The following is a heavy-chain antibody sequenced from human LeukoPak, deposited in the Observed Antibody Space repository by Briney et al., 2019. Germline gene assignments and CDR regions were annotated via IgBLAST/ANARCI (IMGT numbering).Heavy chain of an antibody. Sequence: PSETLSLTCTVSGGSISSGNFYWSWIRQPPGKGLEWIGYIFYLGSTYYNLSLKSRVTISIDKSKKQFSLTLSSMTAADTAVYYCARNGGNSDFDYWGQGTLVTVSS. D-gene: IGHD4-23*01. CDR3: ARNGGNSDFDY. CDR2: IFYLGST. J-gene: IGHJ4*02. V-gene: IGHV4-30-4*01. CDR1: GGSISSGNFY.